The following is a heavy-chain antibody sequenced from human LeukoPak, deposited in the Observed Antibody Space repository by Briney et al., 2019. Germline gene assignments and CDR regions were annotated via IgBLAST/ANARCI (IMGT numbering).Heavy chain of an antibody. J-gene: IGHJ4*02. D-gene: IGHD3-16*01. V-gene: IGHV4-39*01. CDR3: ARQGAFNC. Sequence: SETLSLTCTVSGGSISSSSYYWGWIRQPPGKGLEWIGSIYYSGSTYYNPSLKSRVTISVDTSKNQFSLKLSSVTAADTAVYYCARQGAFNCWGQGTLVTVSS. CDR1: GGSISSSSYY. CDR2: IYYSGST.